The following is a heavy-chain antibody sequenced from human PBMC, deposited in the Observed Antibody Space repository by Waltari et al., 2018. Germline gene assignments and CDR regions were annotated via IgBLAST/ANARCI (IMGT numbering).Heavy chain of an antibody. CDR3: ASIPHYYDSSGYIGRYRDYYYGMDV. Sequence: QVQLQQWGAGLLKPSETLSLTCAVYGGSFSGYYWSWIRQPPGKGLEWIGEINHNGSTNYNPSLKSRVTRSVDTSKNQFALKLSSVTAADTAVYYCASIPHYYDSSGYIGRYRDYYYGMDVWGQGTTVTVSS. V-gene: IGHV4-34*01. CDR1: GGSFSGYY. J-gene: IGHJ6*02. D-gene: IGHD3-22*01. CDR2: INHNGST.